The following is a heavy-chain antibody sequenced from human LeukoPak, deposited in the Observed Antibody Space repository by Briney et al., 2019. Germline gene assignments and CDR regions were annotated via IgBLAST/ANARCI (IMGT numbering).Heavy chain of an antibody. CDR2: ISGSGGST. J-gene: IGHJ4*02. Sequence: GGSLRLSCAASGFTFSDYYMSWIRQAPGKGLEWVSAISGSGGSTYYADSVKGRFTISRDNSKNTLYLQMNSLRAEDTAVYYCAKVAGKRLQFFDYWGQGTLVTVSS. CDR1: GFTFSDYY. V-gene: IGHV3-23*01. D-gene: IGHD5-24*01. CDR3: AKVAGKRLQFFDY.